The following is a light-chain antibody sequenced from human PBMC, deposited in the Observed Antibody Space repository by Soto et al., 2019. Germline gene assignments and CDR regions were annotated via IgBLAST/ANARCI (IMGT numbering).Light chain of an antibody. CDR1: SSDVGSYNL. CDR3: CSYAGSSTFPYV. V-gene: IGLV2-23*02. J-gene: IGLJ1*01. CDR2: EVS. Sequence: QSALTQPASVSGSPGQSITISCTGTSSDVGSYNLVSWYQHHPGKAPKLMIYEVSKRPSGVSNRCSGSKSGNTASMTISGLQAEDAADYDCCSYAGSSTFPYVFGTGTKLTVL.